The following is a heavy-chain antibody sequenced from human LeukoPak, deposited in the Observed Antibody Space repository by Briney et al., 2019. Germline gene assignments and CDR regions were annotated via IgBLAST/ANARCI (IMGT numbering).Heavy chain of an antibody. D-gene: IGHD3-3*01. CDR2: ISYDGSNK. CDR3: ARDLYDFWSGYFDAFDI. V-gene: IGHV3-30*03. Sequence: PGGSLRLSCAASGFTFSSCGMHWVRQAPGKGLEWVAVISYDGSNKYYADSVKGRFTISRDNSKNTLYLQMNSLRAEDTAVYYCARDLYDFWSGYFDAFDIWGQGTMVTVSS. CDR1: GFTFSSCG. J-gene: IGHJ3*02.